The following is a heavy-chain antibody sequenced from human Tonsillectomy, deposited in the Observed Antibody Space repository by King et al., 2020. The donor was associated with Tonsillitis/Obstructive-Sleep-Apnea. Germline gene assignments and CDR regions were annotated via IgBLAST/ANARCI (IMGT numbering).Heavy chain of an antibody. CDR3: ARPDYGAADL. D-gene: IGHD3-16*01. V-gene: IGHV5-51*01. CDR1: GYSFTNYW. Sequence: VQLVESGAEVKKAGESLKISCKGSGYSFTNYWIGWVRQTPGKGLEWMGIIYPGDSNTRYSPSLQGQVTISVDKSISTAYLQWSSLKASDTAMYYCARPDYGAADLWGQGTLVTVSS. CDR2: IYPGDSNT. J-gene: IGHJ1*01.